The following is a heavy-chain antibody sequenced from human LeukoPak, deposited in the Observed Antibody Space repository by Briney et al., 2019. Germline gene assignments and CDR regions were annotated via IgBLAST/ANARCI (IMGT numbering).Heavy chain of an antibody. Sequence: ASVKVSCKASEYTFTGYYMHWVRQAPGQGFEWMGWINANSGGTNYAQKFQGRVTMTRDTSISTAYMELSRLRSDDTAVYYCARDRSAVAGTNLYYYYYYMDVWGKGTTVTISS. CDR3: ARDRSAVAGTNLYYYYYYMDV. J-gene: IGHJ6*03. V-gene: IGHV1-2*02. CDR2: INANSGGT. D-gene: IGHD6-19*01. CDR1: EYTFTGYY.